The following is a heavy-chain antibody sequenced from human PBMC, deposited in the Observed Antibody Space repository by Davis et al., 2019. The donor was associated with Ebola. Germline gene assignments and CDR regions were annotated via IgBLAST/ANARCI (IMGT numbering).Heavy chain of an antibody. CDR3: ARVEEMAALDY. D-gene: IGHD5-24*01. CDR1: GYNLTTYD. J-gene: IGHJ4*02. Sequence: ASVKVSCKASGYNLTTYDITWVRQAPGQGLEWMAWINTYNGNTNYAQRLRGRVTLTTDTSTNTAYMEVRGLRSDDTAVYYCARVEEMAALDYWGQGTLVSVSS. V-gene: IGHV1-18*01. CDR2: INTYNGNT.